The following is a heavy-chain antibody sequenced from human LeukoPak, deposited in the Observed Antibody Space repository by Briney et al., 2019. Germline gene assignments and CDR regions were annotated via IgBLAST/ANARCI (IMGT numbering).Heavy chain of an antibody. J-gene: IGHJ4*02. CDR2: ISSSGST. Sequence: PSETLSLTCTVSGGSISSYYWSWIRQPAGKGLEWIGRISSSGSTNYNPSLKSRVTISVDTSKNQFSLKLSSVTAADTAVYFCAAGRWLRSGSDYWGQGTLVTVSS. V-gene: IGHV4-4*07. CDR3: AAGRWLRSGSDY. D-gene: IGHD5-12*01. CDR1: GGSISSYY.